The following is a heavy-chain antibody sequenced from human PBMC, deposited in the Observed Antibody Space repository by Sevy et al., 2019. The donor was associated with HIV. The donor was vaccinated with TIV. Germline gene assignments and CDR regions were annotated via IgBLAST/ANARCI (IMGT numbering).Heavy chain of an antibody. V-gene: IGHV1-24*01. Sequence: ASVKVSCKVSGYTLIKISMHWVRQAPGRGLEWMGSFDPEDGETIYAQKFQGRLTMTEDTSTDTAYMEMSSLKSEDTAVYYCAATKDHYESSGDPFDYWGQGTLLTVSS. CDR3: AATKDHYESSGDPFDY. CDR2: FDPEDGET. CDR1: GYTLIKIS. J-gene: IGHJ4*02. D-gene: IGHD3-22*01.